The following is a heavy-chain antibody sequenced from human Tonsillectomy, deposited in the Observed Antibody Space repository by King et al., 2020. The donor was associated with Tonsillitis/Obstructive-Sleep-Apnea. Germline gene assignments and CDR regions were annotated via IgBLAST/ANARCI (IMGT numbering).Heavy chain of an antibody. D-gene: IGHD3-3*01. CDR2: IIPIFGTA. CDR3: ARDAEDALHFWSGHY. V-gene: IGHV1-69*01. J-gene: IGHJ4*02. CDR1: GGTFSSYA. Sequence: QLVQSGAEVKKPGSSVKVSCKASGGTFSSYAISWVRQAPGQGLEWMGGIIPIFGTANYAQKFQGRVTITAGESTSTAYMELSSLRSEDTAVYYCARDAEDALHFWSGHYWGQGTLVTVSS.